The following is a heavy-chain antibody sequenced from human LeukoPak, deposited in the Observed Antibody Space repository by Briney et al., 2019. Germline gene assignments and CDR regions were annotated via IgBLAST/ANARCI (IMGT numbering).Heavy chain of an antibody. Sequence: GGSLRLSCAASGFTFSSYAMGWVRQAPGKGLEWVSAISGSGGSTYYADSVKGRFTISRDNSKNTLYLQMNSLRAEDTAVYYCAAEYYDILTGSNYCYGMDVWGQGTTVTVSS. V-gene: IGHV3-23*01. CDR3: AAEYYDILTGSNYCYGMDV. CDR2: ISGSGGST. D-gene: IGHD3-9*01. CDR1: GFTFSSYA. J-gene: IGHJ6*02.